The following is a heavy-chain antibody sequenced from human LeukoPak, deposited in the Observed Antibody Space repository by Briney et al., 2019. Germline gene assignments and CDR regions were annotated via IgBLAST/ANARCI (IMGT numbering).Heavy chain of an antibody. Sequence: ASVKVSCKASGYTFTSYAMHWVRQAPGQRLEWTGWINAGNGNTKYSQKFQGRVTITRDTSASTAYMELSSLRSEDTAVYYCARGGVYSSGWFYWGQGTLVTVSS. CDR1: GYTFTSYA. CDR3: ARGGVYSSGWFY. D-gene: IGHD6-19*01. CDR2: INAGNGNT. V-gene: IGHV1-3*01. J-gene: IGHJ4*02.